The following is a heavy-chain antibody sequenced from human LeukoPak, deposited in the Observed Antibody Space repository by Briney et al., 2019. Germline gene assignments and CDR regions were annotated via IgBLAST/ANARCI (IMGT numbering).Heavy chain of an antibody. Sequence: GGSLRLSCAASGFTFSSYWMSWVRQAPGKGLEWVANIKQDGSEKYYVDSVKGRFTISRDNSKNTLYLQMNSLRAEDTAVYYCAKGLGYSGYEAFDYWGQGTLVTVSS. V-gene: IGHV3-7*03. J-gene: IGHJ4*02. CDR3: AKGLGYSGYEAFDY. D-gene: IGHD5-12*01. CDR2: IKQDGSEK. CDR1: GFTFSSYW.